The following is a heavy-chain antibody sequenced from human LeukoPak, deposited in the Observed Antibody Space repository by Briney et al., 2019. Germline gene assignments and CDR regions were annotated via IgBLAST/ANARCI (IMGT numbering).Heavy chain of an antibody. J-gene: IGHJ4*02. Sequence: SETLSLTCTVSGGSISSDYWSWIRQPPGKGLEWIAYIYYSGSTNYNPSLKSRVTISVDTSKNQFSLKLSSVTAADTAVYYCARDGKAAAVDYWGQGTLVTVSS. CDR3: ARDGKAAAVDY. CDR2: IYYSGST. V-gene: IGHV4-59*01. CDR1: GGSISSDY. D-gene: IGHD6-13*01.